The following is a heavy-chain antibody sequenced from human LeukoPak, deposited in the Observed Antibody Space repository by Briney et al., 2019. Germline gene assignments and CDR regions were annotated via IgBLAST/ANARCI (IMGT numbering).Heavy chain of an antibody. D-gene: IGHD2-21*01. CDR1: GFTFSSYE. J-gene: IGHJ4*02. CDR3: AMHPIVGRYFDY. CDR2: ISSSGSTI. Sequence: GESLRLSCAASGFTFSSYEMNWVRQAPGKGLEWVSYISSSGSTIYYADSVKGRFTISRGNAKNSLYLQMNSLRAEDTAVYYCAMHPIVGRYFDYWGQGTLVTLSS. V-gene: IGHV3-48*03.